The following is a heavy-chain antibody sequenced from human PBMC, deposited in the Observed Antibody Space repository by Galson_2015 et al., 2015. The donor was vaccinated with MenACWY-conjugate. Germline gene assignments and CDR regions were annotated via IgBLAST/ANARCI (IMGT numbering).Heavy chain of an antibody. D-gene: IGHD3-22*01. Sequence: GLEWVSSISSSSSYIYYADSVKGRFTISRDNARNSLYLQMNSLRAEDTAVYYCARSSVTFDSSGYYYVLGGQGTQVTVSS. CDR2: ISSSSSYI. CDR3: ARSSVTFDSSGYYYVL. V-gene: IGHV3-21*01. J-gene: IGHJ4*02.